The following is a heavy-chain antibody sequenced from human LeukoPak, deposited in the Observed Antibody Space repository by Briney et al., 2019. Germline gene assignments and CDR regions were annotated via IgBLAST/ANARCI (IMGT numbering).Heavy chain of an antibody. CDR3: ARGYYYGSGSYYLLDY. CDR2: IIPILGIA. D-gene: IGHD3-10*01. CDR1: GGTFSSYA. V-gene: IGHV1-69*04. Sequence: GSSVKVSCKASGGTFSSYAISWVRQAPGQGLEWMGRIIPILGIANYAQKFQGRVTITADKSTSTAYMEPSSLRSEDTAVYYCARGYYYGSGSYYLLDYWGQGTLVTVSS. J-gene: IGHJ4*02.